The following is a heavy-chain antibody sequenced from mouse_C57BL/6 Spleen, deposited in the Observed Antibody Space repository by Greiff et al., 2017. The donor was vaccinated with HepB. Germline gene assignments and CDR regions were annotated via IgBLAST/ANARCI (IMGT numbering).Heavy chain of an antibody. Sequence: EVQLQQSGPGMVKPSQSLSLTCTVTGYSITSGYDWHWIRHFPGNKLEWMGYISYSGSTNYNPSLKSRISITHDTSKNHFFLKLNSVTTEDTATYYCARGTVVAKDWYFDVWGTRTTVTVSS. D-gene: IGHD1-1*01. CDR3: ARGTVVAKDWYFDV. CDR1: GYSITSGYD. V-gene: IGHV3-1*01. CDR2: ISYSGST. J-gene: IGHJ1*03.